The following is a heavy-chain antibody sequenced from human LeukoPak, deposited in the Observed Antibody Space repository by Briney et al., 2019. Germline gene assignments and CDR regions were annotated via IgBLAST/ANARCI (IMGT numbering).Heavy chain of an antibody. V-gene: IGHV3-74*01. Sequence: GGSLRLSCAASGFTFSSYWMHWVRQAPGKGLVWVSRINSDGSSTSYADSVKGRFIISRDNAKNTLYLQMNSLRAEDTAVYYCAREQQLVWGRWAFDIWGQGTMVTVSS. D-gene: IGHD6-13*01. J-gene: IGHJ3*02. CDR3: AREQQLVWGRWAFDI. CDR1: GFTFSSYW. CDR2: INSDGSST.